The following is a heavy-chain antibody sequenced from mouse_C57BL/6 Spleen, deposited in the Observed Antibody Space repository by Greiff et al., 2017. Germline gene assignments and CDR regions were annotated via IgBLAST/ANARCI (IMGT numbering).Heavy chain of an antibody. J-gene: IGHJ3*01. CDR1: GYAFTNYL. Sequence: MQLQQSGAELVRPGTSVKVSCKASGYAFTNYLIEWVKQRPGQGLEWIGVINPGSGGTNYNEKFKGKATLTADKSSSTAYMQLSSLTSEDSAVYFCARSEAYGRGFAYWGQGTLVTVSA. V-gene: IGHV1-54*01. CDR3: ARSEAYGRGFAY. D-gene: IGHD1-2*01. CDR2: INPGSGGT.